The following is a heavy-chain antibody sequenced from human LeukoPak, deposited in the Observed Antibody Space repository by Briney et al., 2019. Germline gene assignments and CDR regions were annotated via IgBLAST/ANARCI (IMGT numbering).Heavy chain of an antibody. J-gene: IGHJ4*02. CDR1: GGTFSSYA. D-gene: IGHD2-2*01. V-gene: IGHV1-69*05. CDR3: ARVPDCSSTSCTPYYFDY. CDR2: IIPIFGTA. Sequence: GASVKVSCKASGGTFSSYAISWVRQAPGQGLEWMGGIIPIFGTANYAQKFQGRVTITTDESTSTAYMELSSLRSEDTAVYYCARVPDCSSTSCTPYYFDYWGQGTLVTVSS.